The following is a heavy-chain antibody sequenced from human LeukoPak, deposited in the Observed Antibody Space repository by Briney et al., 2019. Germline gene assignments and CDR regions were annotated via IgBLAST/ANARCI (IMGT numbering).Heavy chain of an antibody. Sequence: GAPVKVSCKASGYIFTSYVLHWVRQAPGQGLEWMGWINTNTGNPTYAQGFTGRFVFSLDTSVSTAYLQISSLKADDTAMYYCARGDYETHGYQTRWGQGTLVTVSS. CDR2: INTNTGNP. CDR1: GYIFTSYV. CDR3: ARGDYETHGYQTR. D-gene: IGHD3-22*01. V-gene: IGHV7-4-1*02. J-gene: IGHJ4*02.